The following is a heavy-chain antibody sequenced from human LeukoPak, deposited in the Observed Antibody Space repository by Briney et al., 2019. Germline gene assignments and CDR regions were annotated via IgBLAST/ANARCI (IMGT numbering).Heavy chain of an antibody. CDR2: IYYSGST. D-gene: IGHD3-10*01. Sequence: SETLSLTCTVSGGSIISSLYYWGWIRQPPGKGLEWIGSIYYSGSTYYNPSLKSRVTISVDTSKNQFSLKLSSVTAADTAVYYCARTYYGSGSLYYYYYYMDVWGKGTTVTVSS. J-gene: IGHJ6*03. CDR1: GGSIISSLYY. V-gene: IGHV4-39*07. CDR3: ARTYYGSGSLYYYYYYMDV.